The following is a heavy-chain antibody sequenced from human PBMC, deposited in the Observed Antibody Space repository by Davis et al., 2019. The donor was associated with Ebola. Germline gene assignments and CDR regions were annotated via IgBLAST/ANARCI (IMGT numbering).Heavy chain of an antibody. D-gene: IGHD6-19*01. CDR3: ARMRTIAVAGRYGMDV. J-gene: IGHJ6*04. CDR2: INHSGST. CDR1: GGSFSGYY. Sequence: MPSETLSLTCAVYGGSFSGYYWSWIRQPPGKGLEWIGEINHSGSTNYNPSLKSRVTISGDTSKNQFSPKLSSVTAADTAVYYCARMRTIAVAGRYGMDVWGKGTTVTVSS. V-gene: IGHV4-34*01.